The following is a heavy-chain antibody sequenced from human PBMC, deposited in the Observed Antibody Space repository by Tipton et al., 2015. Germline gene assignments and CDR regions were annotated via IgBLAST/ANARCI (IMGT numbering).Heavy chain of an antibody. V-gene: IGHV1-69*01. J-gene: IGHJ4*02. CDR2: IIPVFGTA. D-gene: IGHD3-22*01. CDR1: GGTFSSYA. Sequence: QLVQSGAEVKKPGSSVKVPCKTSGGTFSSYAINWVRQAPGQGLEWMGGIIPVFGTANYAQSFQDRVTITADESTSTAYVELSGLRSEDTAVYYCAIYDSSGYYTYFDYWGQGTLVTVSS. CDR3: AIYDSSGYYTYFDY.